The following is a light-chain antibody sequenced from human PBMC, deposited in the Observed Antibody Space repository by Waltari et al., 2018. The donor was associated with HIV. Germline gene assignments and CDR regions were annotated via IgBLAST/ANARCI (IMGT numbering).Light chain of an antibody. J-gene: IGLJ1*01. CDR2: KDN. CDR1: ALSTQY. CDR3: QSTDSSGSFV. Sequence: SYELTQPPSVSVSPGQTARITCSGDALSTQYTYWYQQKPGQAPVVVIFKDNKRPSGIPERFSGSDSGTALTLTISGVQAEDEALYFCQSTDSSGSFVFGAGTKVTVL. V-gene: IGLV3-25*03.